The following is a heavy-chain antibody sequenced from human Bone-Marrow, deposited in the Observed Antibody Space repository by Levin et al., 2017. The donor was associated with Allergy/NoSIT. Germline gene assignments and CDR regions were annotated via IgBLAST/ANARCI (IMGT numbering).Heavy chain of an antibody. CDR3: AKVGTRGNSYGLH. D-gene: IGHD5-18*01. CDR2: IGYSGTTI. V-gene: IGHV3-48*02. Sequence: QAGESLKISCAASGFPFGSFTMVWVRQAPGKGLEWISYIGYSGTTIYYADSVKGRFTISRDNAKNSLYLQMNSLRDEDTAVYYCAKVGTRGNSYGLHWGQGTLVTVSS. J-gene: IGHJ4*02. CDR1: GFPFGSFT.